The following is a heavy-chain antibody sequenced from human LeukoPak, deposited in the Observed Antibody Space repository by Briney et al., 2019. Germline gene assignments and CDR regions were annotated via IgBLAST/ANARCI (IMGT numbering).Heavy chain of an antibody. V-gene: IGHV1-18*04. CDR3: ARDSDGERVSWFDP. CDR2: ISAYNGNT. D-gene: IGHD5-24*01. CDR1: GYTFTSYG. J-gene: IGHJ5*02. Sequence: ASVKVSCKASGYTFTSYGISWVRQAHGQGLEWMGWISAYNGNTNYAQKLQGRVTMTTDTSTSTAYMELRSLRSDDTAVYYCARDSDGERVSWFDPWGQGTLVTVSS.